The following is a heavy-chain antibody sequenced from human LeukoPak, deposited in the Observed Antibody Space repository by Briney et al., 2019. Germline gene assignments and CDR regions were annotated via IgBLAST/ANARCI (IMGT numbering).Heavy chain of an antibody. V-gene: IGHV1-8*03. J-gene: IGHJ4*02. CDR3: ARRAGDYSHPYDY. D-gene: IGHD3-22*01. CDR1: GYTFTSYD. CDR2: MNPNSGNT. Sequence: LAASVKVSCKASGYTFTSYDINWVRQATGQGLEWMGWMNPNSGNTGYAQKFQGRVTITRNTSISTAYMELSSLRSEDTAVYYCARRAGDYSHPYDYWGQGTLVTVSS.